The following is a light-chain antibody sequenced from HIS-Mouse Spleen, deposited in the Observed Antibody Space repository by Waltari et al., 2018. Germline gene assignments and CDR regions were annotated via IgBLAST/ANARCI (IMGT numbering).Light chain of an antibody. V-gene: IGLV6-57*02. CDR1: SGSIASNY. Sequence: NFMLTQPHSVSESPGKTVTISCTGSSGSIASNYCPWYQQRPGSAPPTVIYEDNQRPSGVPDRFSGSIDSSSNSASLTISGLKTEDEADYYCQSYDSSNWVFGGGTKLTVL. CDR3: QSYDSSNWV. J-gene: IGLJ3*02. CDR2: EDN.